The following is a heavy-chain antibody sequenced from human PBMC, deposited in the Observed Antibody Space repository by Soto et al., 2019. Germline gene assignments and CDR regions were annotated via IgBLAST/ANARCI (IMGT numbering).Heavy chain of an antibody. Sequence: QVQLVQSGAEVKKPGASVKVSCKASGYTFTSYAMHWVRQAPGQRLEWMGWINAGNGNTKYSQKFQGRVTITRDTSASTAYMELSSLRSEDTAVYYCSRDTYCSSTSCYTPYYYYYDMDVWGQGTTVTVSS. CDR2: INAGNGNT. D-gene: IGHD2-2*02. V-gene: IGHV1-3*01. CDR3: SRDTYCSSTSCYTPYYYYYDMDV. J-gene: IGHJ6*02. CDR1: GYTFTSYA.